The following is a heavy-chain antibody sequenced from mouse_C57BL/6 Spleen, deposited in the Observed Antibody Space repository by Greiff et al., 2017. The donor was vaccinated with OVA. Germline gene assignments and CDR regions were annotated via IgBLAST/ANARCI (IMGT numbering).Heavy chain of an antibody. CDR1: GYTFTGYW. J-gene: IGHJ2*01. CDR2: ILPGSGST. D-gene: IGHD2-10*01. Sequence: VQLQQSGAELMKPGASVKLSCKATGYTFTGYWIEWVKQRPGHGLEWIGEILPGSGSTNYNEKFKGKATFTADTSSNTAYMQLSSLTTEDSAIYYGARRSFYGNYVEVYYCDDWGQGTTLTVSS. CDR3: ARRSFYGNYVEVYYCDD. V-gene: IGHV1-9*01.